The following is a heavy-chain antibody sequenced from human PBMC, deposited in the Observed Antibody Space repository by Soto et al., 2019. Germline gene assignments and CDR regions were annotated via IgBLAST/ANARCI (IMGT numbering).Heavy chain of an antibody. V-gene: IGHV1-2*04. J-gene: IGHJ4*02. D-gene: IGHD6-6*01. CDR1: GYTFTGYY. Sequence: ASVKVSCKASGYTFTGYYMHWVRQAPGQGLEWMGWINPNSGGTNYAQKFQGWVTMTRDTSISTAYMELSRLRSDDTAVYYCAREDIAARPGFGYWGQGTLVTVSS. CDR2: INPNSGGT. CDR3: AREDIAARPGFGY.